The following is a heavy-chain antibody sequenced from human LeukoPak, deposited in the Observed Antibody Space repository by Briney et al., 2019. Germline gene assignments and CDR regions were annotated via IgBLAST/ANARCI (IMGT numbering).Heavy chain of an antibody. D-gene: IGHD2-15*01. Sequence: GGSLRLSCAASGFTFSSSAMSWVRQAPGKGLEWVSAISNNGGYTYYADSVQGRFTISRDNSKSTLCLQMNSLRAEDTAVYYCARVALMCSGGGCYIFDDWGQGMLVTVSS. CDR3: ARVALMCSGGGCYIFDD. CDR2: ISNNGGYT. CDR1: GFTFSSSA. V-gene: IGHV3-23*01. J-gene: IGHJ4*02.